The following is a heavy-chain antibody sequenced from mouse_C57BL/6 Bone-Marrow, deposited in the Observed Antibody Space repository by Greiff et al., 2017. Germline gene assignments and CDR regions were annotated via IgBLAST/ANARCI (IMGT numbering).Heavy chain of an antibody. CDR2: ISDGGSYT. J-gene: IGHJ3*01. V-gene: IGHV5-4*01. D-gene: IGHD2-4*01. CDR3: ARYDGLRPWFAY. CDR1: GFTFSSYA. Sequence: EVQLQESGGGLVKPGGSLKLSCAASGFTFSSYAMSWVRQTPEKRLEWVATISDGGSYTYYPDNVKGRFTISRDNANNNLYLQLSHLKSEDTAMYYCARYDGLRPWFAYWGQGTRVTVSA.